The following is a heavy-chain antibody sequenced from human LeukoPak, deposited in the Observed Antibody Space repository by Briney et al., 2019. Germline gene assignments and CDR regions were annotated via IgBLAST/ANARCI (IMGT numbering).Heavy chain of an antibody. CDR2: IFGSGGSP. J-gene: IGHJ4*02. D-gene: IGHD5-18*01. CDR3: GKTTAGYSSGQKPAWPVDY. CDR1: GFTFGSVA. Sequence: GGSLRLSCEASGFTFGSVAMYWVRQAPGKGLEWIAGIFGSGGSPHYADSVKGRFTISRDNSKNTVYLQINSLRAEDTAVYYCGKTTAGYSSGQKPAWPVDYWGQGTLVTVSS. V-gene: IGHV3-23*01.